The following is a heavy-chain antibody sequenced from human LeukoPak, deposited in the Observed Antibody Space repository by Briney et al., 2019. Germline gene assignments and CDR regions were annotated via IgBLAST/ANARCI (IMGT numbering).Heavy chain of an antibody. V-gene: IGHV3-23*01. D-gene: IGHD6-19*01. CDR1: GFTFSSYA. Sequence: GGSLRLSCAASGFTFSSYAMSWVRQAPGKGLEWVSAISGSGGSTYYADSVKGRFTISRDNSKNTLYLQMNSLRAEDTAVYNCAKDPGSGWNGGIFDYWGQGTLVTVSS. J-gene: IGHJ4*02. CDR3: AKDPGSGWNGGIFDY. CDR2: ISGSGGST.